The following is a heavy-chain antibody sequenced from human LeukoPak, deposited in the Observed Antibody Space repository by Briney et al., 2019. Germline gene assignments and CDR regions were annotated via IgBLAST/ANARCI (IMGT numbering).Heavy chain of an antibody. V-gene: IGHV4-59*11. CDR2: IYYSGST. CDR3: ARSYGSGNYFDY. Sequence: PSETLSLTCSVSGGSISSHYWSWIRQPPGKGLEWIGYIYYSGSTKYNPSLKSRVTISVDTSKNQFSLKLTSVTAADTALYYCARSYGSGNYFDYWGQGTLVTVSS. J-gene: IGHJ4*02. D-gene: IGHD3-10*01. CDR1: GGSISSHY.